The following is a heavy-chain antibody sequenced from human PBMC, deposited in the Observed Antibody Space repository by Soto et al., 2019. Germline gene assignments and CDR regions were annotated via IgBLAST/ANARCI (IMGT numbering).Heavy chain of an antibody. J-gene: IGHJ4*02. Sequence: SETTSLTWTVSGGLIRSFGVSWVRQTPGKGLEWIGYISYSGGTNYNPSLKSRVTMSVDTSENQFSLQLNSVTAADTAVYYCSRVFGAYWYFDYRGQGMLVTVSS. CDR1: GGLIRSFG. CDR3: SRVFGAYWYFDY. D-gene: IGHD2-8*02. V-gene: IGHV4-59*01. CDR2: ISYSGGT.